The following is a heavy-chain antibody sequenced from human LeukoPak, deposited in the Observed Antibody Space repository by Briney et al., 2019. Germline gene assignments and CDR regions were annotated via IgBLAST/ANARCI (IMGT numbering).Heavy chain of an antibody. CDR1: GYTFTGYY. CDR2: INPNSGAT. Sequence: ASVKVSCKASGYTFTGYYMHWVRQAPGQVLEWMGWINPNSGATNYAQKFQGRVTMTRDTSISTAYMELSRLRSDDTAVCYCARGNDWDWFDPWGQGTLVTVSS. CDR3: ARGNDWDWFDP. V-gene: IGHV1-2*02. D-gene: IGHD1-1*01. J-gene: IGHJ5*02.